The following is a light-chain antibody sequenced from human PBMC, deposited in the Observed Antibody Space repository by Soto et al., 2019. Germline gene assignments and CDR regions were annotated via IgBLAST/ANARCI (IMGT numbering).Light chain of an antibody. V-gene: IGKV3-11*01. Sequence: EIVLTQSPGTLFLSPGERATLSCRASQSVSSYLAWYQQKPGQAPRLLIYDASNRATGIPPRFTSSGSGTDFTLTISSLEPEDFAVYYCQQRRGTFGQGTKLEIK. CDR1: QSVSSY. J-gene: IGKJ2*02. CDR3: QQRRGT. CDR2: DAS.